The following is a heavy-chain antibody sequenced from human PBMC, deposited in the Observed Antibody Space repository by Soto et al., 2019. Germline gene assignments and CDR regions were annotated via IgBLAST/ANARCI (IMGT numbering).Heavy chain of an antibody. J-gene: IGHJ4*02. CDR3: ASITPIDWSPVSENY. CDR1: GFAFSRYS. CDR2: ISSSSSYI. Sequence: GGSLRLSCAASGFAFSRYSMNWVRQAPGKGLEWVSSISSSSSYIYYADSVKGRFTISRDNAKNSLYLQMNSLRAEDTAVYYCASITPIDWSPVSENYWGQGTLVTVSS. V-gene: IGHV3-21*01. D-gene: IGHD3-9*01.